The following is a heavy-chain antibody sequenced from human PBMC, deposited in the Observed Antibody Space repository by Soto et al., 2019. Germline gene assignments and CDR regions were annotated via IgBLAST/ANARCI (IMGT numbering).Heavy chain of an antibody. CDR1: GFTFSSYA. CDR2: ISGSAVST. CDR3: GSGYYSTRYYFDY. Sequence: PGGSLRLSCAASGFTFSSYAMSWVRQAPGKGLEWVSAISGSAVSTYYADSVKGRFTISRDNSKNTLYLQMNSLRAEDTAVYYCGSGYYSTRYYFDYWGQGTLVTVSS. D-gene: IGHD3-22*01. J-gene: IGHJ4*02. V-gene: IGHV3-23*01.